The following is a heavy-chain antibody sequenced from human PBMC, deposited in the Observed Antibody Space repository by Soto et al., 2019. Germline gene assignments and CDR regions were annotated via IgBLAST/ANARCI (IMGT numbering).Heavy chain of an antibody. CDR2: INHSGST. CDR1: GGSFSGYY. CDR3: ARVDGRYYDYVWGSYRLKYYFDY. V-gene: IGHV4-34*01. J-gene: IGHJ4*02. Sequence: SETLSLTCAVYGGSFSGYYWSWIRQPPGKGLEWIGEINHSGSTNYNPSLKSRVTISVDTSKNQFSLKLSSVTAADTAVYYCARVDGRYYDYVWGSYRLKYYFDYWGQGTLVTVSS. D-gene: IGHD3-16*02.